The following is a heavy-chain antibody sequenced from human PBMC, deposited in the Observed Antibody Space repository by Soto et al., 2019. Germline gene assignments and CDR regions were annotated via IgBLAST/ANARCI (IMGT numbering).Heavy chain of an antibody. Sequence: GGSLRLSCAASGFTFSSYWMNWVRQAPGKGLVWVSRINSDGSSTSYAVSVKGRFTISRDNAKNTLYLQMNSLRAEDPAFYSCARADYCGIPFDYWGQGTLVTVSS. D-gene: IGHD4-17*01. CDR3: ARADYCGIPFDY. CDR1: GFTFSSYW. CDR2: INSDGSST. V-gene: IGHV3-74*01. J-gene: IGHJ4*02.